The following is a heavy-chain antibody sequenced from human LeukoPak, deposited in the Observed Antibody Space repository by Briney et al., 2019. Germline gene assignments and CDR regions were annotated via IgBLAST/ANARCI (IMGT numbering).Heavy chain of an antibody. Sequence: GGSLRLSCAASGFTFSSYAMHWVRQAPGKGLEWVAVISYDGSNKYYADSVKGRFTISRDNSKNTLYLQMNSLRAEDTAVYYCARFPFGELYFDYWGQGTLVTVSS. V-gene: IGHV3-30-3*01. J-gene: IGHJ4*02. CDR3: ARFPFGELYFDY. CDR2: ISYDGSNK. CDR1: GFTFSSYA. D-gene: IGHD3-10*01.